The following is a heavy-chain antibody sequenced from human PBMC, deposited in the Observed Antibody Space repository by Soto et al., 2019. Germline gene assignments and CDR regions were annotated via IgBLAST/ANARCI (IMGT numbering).Heavy chain of an antibody. CDR3: ARGGDVVVPAAIGSYYYMDV. Sequence: GGSLRLSCAASGFTFDDYGMSWVRQAPGKGLEWVSGINWNGGSTGYADSVKGRFTISRDNAKNSLYLQMNSLRAEDTALYHCARGGDVVVPAAIGSYYYMDVWGKGTTVTVSS. CDR1: GFTFDDYG. D-gene: IGHD2-2*01. CDR2: INWNGGST. J-gene: IGHJ6*03. V-gene: IGHV3-20*01.